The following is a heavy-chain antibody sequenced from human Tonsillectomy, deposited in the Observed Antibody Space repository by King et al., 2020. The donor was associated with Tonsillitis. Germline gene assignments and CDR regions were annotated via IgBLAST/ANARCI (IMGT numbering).Heavy chain of an antibody. CDR2: IRSKAKSYST. CDR1: GFTFRSYA. Sequence: VQLVESGGGLVQPGGSLKLSCAASGFTFRSYAMDWFRQASGKGLEWVGRIRSKAKSYSTAYAASVKGRFTISRDDSKNTAYLQMNSLKTEDTAVYYCTRSETGVFDYWGQGTLVTVSS. V-gene: IGHV3-73*01. J-gene: IGHJ4*02. CDR3: TRSETGVFDY. D-gene: IGHD7-27*01.